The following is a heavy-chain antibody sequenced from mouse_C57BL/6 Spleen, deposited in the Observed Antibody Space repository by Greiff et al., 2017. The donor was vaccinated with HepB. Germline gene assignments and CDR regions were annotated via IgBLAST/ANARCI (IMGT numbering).Heavy chain of an antibody. Sequence: EVKLVESEGGLVQPGSSMKLSCTASGFTFSNYYMAWVRQVPEKGLEWVANINYDGSSTYYLDSLKSRFIISRDNAKNILYLQMSSLKSEDTATYYCARDSSSPWYFDVWGTGTTVTVSS. V-gene: IGHV5-16*01. CDR1: GFTFSNYY. CDR2: INYDGSST. D-gene: IGHD1-1*01. CDR3: ARDSSSPWYFDV. J-gene: IGHJ1*03.